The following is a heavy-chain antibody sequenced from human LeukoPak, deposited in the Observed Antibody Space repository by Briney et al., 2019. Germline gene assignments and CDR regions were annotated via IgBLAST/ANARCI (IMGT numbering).Heavy chain of an antibody. CDR1: GYSISSGYY. Sequence: SETLSLTCTVSGYSISSGYYWGWIRQPPGKGLEWIGSIHHSGSTYYNPSLKSRVSISVDTSKNQFSLKLRSVTAADTAVYYCARHQRPKFQLLLGTHWFDPWGQGTLVTVSS. CDR2: IHHSGST. V-gene: IGHV4-38-2*02. CDR3: ARHQRPKFQLLLGTHWFDP. J-gene: IGHJ5*02. D-gene: IGHD2-2*01.